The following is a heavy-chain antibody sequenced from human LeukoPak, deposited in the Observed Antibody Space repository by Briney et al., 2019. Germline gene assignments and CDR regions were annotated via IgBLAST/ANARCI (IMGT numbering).Heavy chain of an antibody. CDR3: ATTLHTSSSFDY. CDR1: GFTFSSYS. D-gene: IGHD6-19*01. Sequence: GGSLRLSCAASGFTFSSYSMNWVRQAPGKGLGWVSYISSSGSTIYYADSVKGRFTISRDNAKNSLYLQMNSLRAEDTAVYYCATTLHTSSSFDYRGQGTLVTVSS. V-gene: IGHV3-48*04. J-gene: IGHJ4*02. CDR2: ISSSGSTI.